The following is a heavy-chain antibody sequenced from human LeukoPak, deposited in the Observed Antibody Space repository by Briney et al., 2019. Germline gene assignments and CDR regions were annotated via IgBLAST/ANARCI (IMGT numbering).Heavy chain of an antibody. V-gene: IGHV3-7*01. J-gene: IGHJ3*02. CDR2: IKQDGSEK. CDR1: GFTFSSYW. CDR3: ARDSTSNGGAFDI. Sequence: GGSLRLSCAASGFTFSSYWMSWVRQAPGKGLEWVANIKQDGSEKYYADSVKGRFTISRDNAKNSLYLQMNSLRAEDTAVYYCARDSTSNGGAFDIWGQGTMVTVSS. D-gene: IGHD5/OR15-5a*01.